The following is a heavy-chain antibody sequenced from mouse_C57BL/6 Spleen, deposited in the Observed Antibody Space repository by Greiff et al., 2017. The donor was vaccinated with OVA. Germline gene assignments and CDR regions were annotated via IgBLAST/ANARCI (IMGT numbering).Heavy chain of an antibody. J-gene: IGHJ2*01. CDR2: IYPGNSDT. V-gene: IGHV1-5*01. CDR1: GYTFTSYW. CDR3: MGYDYEKGLDY. D-gene: IGHD2-4*01. Sequence: EVQLQQSGTVLARPGASVKMSCKTSGYTFTSYWMHWVKQRPGQGLEWIGAIYPGNSDTSYNQKFKGKAKLTAVTSASTAYMELSSLTNEDSAVYYCMGYDYEKGLDYWGQGTTLTVSS.